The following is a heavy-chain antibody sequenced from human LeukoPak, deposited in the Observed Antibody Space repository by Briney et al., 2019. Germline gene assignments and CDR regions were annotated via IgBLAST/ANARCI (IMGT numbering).Heavy chain of an antibody. V-gene: IGHV4-59*01. D-gene: IGHD6-13*01. CDR2: MYNSRST. Sequence: SGTLSLTCTVSGGSISSYYWSWIRQPPGKGLEWIAYMYNSRSTNYNPSLKSRVTISVDTSKNQFSLKLSSVTAADTAVYYCAGHNSSWSTFDPWGQGTLVTVSS. J-gene: IGHJ5*02. CDR3: AGHNSSWSTFDP. CDR1: GGSISSYY.